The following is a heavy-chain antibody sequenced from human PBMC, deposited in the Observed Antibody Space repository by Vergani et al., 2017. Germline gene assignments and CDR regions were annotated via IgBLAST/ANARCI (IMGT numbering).Heavy chain of an antibody. D-gene: IGHD2-2*02. J-gene: IGHJ6*03. CDR1: GGTFSSYA. Sequence: QVQLVQSGAEVKKPGSSVKVSCKASGGTFSSYAISWVRQAPGQGLEWMGRIIPIFGTANYAQKFQGRVTITADESTSTAYMELSSLRSEDTAVYYCARHCSSTSCYRPKDYYYYMDVWGKGTTVTVSS. CDR2: IIPIFGTA. V-gene: IGHV1-69*13. CDR3: ARHCSSTSCYRPKDYYYYMDV.